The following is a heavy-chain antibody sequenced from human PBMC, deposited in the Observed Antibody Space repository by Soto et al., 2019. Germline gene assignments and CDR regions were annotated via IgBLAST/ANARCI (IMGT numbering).Heavy chain of an antibody. J-gene: IGHJ4*02. CDR2: ISYDGSNK. V-gene: IGHV3-30-3*01. CDR1: GFTFSSYA. Sequence: PGGSLRLSCAASGFTFSSYAMHWVRQAPGKGLEWVAVISYDGSNKYYADSVKGRFTISRDNSKNTLYLQMNSLRAEDTAVYYCARDMTYYDFWSGYGNWGQGTLVTVSS. D-gene: IGHD3-3*01. CDR3: ARDMTYYDFWSGYGN.